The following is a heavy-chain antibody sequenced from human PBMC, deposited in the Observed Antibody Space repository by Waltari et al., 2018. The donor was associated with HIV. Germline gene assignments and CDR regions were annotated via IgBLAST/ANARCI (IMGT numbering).Heavy chain of an antibody. J-gene: IGHJ4*02. CDR1: GFAVRSNY. V-gene: IGHV3-66*01. Sequence: DVKLVESGGGLVPPGGSLRLSCADSGFAVRSNYMSWVRQAPGKGLEWVSVIYRYGAKYYTDSVKGRFIVSRDTSKNVVYLQMNSLGVEDTAVYFCARDRGGNFWSAHKPAFLDYWGQGTLVSVSS. CDR2: IYRYGAK. D-gene: IGHD3-3*01. CDR3: ARDRGGNFWSAHKPAFLDY.